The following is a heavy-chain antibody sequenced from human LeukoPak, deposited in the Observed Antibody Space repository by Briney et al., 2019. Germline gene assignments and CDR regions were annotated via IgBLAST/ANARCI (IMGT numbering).Heavy chain of an antibody. V-gene: IGHV3-30-3*01. J-gene: IGHJ4*02. CDR3: ARDGYYGSGSYGDY. CDR2: ISYDGSNK. Sequence: GGSLRLSCAASGFTFSSYAMHWVRQAPGKGLEWVAVISYDGSNKFYADSVKGRFTISRDNSKNTLYLQMNSLRAEDTAVYYCARDGYYGSGSYGDYWGQGTLVTVSS. CDR1: GFTFSSYA. D-gene: IGHD3-10*01.